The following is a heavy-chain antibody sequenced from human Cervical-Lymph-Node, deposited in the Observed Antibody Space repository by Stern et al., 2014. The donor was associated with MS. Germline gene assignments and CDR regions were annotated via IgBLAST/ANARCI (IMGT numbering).Heavy chain of an antibody. J-gene: IGHJ4*02. Sequence: QITLKESGPTLVKPTQTLTLTCTFSGFSLSTSGVGVGWIRQPPGQALEWLALIYWDDDKRYSPSLKSRLTITKDTSKNQVVLTMTNMDPVDTATYYCAHTNYDSSLGYFDYWGQGTLVTVSS. V-gene: IGHV2-5*02. CDR1: GFSLSTSGVG. D-gene: IGHD3-22*01. CDR2: IYWDDDK. CDR3: AHTNYDSSLGYFDY.